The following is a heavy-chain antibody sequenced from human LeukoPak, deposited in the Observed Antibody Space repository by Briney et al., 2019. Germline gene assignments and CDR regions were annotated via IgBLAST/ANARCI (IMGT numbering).Heavy chain of an antibody. D-gene: IGHD5-12*01. CDR3: ARYDYGRSGFDY. CDR1: GFTVSTNY. J-gene: IGHJ4*02. V-gene: IGHV3-66*01. Sequence: QPGGSLRLSCAASGFTVSTNYMTWVRQAPGKGLEWVSVIYSGGTTYYADSVKGRFSISRDNSKNTLYLQMNSLRAEDTAVYYCARYDYGRSGFDYWGQGTLVTASS. CDR2: IYSGGTT.